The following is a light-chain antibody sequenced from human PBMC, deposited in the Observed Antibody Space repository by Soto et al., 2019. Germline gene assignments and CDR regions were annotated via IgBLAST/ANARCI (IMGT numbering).Light chain of an antibody. J-gene: IGKJ1*01. Sequence: DIQMTQSPSSLSASVGDRVTITCRASESIDILLAWYQQKPGKAPKILIYRASNLESGVPSRFSGSGSGTEFTLTISSLQPDDFATYFCQQHKRYSRTFGQGTKVEVK. CDR1: ESIDIL. CDR3: QQHKRYSRT. CDR2: RAS. V-gene: IGKV1-5*03.